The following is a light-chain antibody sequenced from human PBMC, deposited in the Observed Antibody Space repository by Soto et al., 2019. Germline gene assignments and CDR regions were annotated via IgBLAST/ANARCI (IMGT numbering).Light chain of an antibody. CDR3: VAWDDSLNGHVV. V-gene: IGLV1-44*01. Sequence: QPVLTQPPSASGTPGQRVNISCSGSSSNIGSNYVYWYRQFPGTAPKLLIYGNNQRPSGVPDRFSGSRSGTSASLAISGLQSEDEADYYCVAWDDSLNGHVVFGGGTKVTVL. CDR2: GNN. J-gene: IGLJ2*01. CDR1: SSNIGSNY.